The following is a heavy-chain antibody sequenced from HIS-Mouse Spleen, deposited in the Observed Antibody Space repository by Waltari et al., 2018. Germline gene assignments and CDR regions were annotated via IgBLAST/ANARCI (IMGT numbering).Heavy chain of an antibody. Sequence: QLQLQASGPGLVKPSETLSLTCTVPGGSNSSSSYHWGWIRQPPGKGLEWIGSIYYSGSTYYNPSLKSRVTISVDTSKNQFSLKLSSVTAADTAVYYCARDPRWNDGIDYWGQGTLVTVSS. J-gene: IGHJ4*02. CDR1: GGSNSSSSYH. D-gene: IGHD1-1*01. CDR3: ARDPRWNDGIDY. CDR2: IYYSGST. V-gene: IGHV4-39*07.